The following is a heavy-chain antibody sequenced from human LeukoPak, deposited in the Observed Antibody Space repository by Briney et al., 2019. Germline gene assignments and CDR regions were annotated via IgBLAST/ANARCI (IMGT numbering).Heavy chain of an antibody. CDR3: VRRLLWFGEFFDY. D-gene: IGHD3-10*01. CDR1: GYTFTSYA. V-gene: IGHV1-3*01. J-gene: IGHJ4*02. CDR2: INAGNGNT. Sequence: ASVKVSCKASGYTFTSYAMHWVRQAPGQRLEWMGWINAGNGNTKYSQKFQGRVTITRDTSASTAYMELSSLRSEDTAVYYCVRRLLWFGEFFDYWGQGTLVTVSS.